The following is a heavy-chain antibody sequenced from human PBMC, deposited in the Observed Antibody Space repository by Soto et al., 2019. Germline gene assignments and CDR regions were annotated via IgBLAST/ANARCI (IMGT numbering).Heavy chain of an antibody. J-gene: IGHJ5*02. V-gene: IGHV3-23*01. Sequence: EVQLLESGGGLVQPGGSLRLSCAASGFTFSSYAMSWVRQAPGKGLEWVSAISGSGGSTYYADSVKGRFTISRDNSKNTLYLQMNSLRAEDTAVYYCAKEVLGYCRGGSCYGFPNWFDPWGQGTLVTVSS. CDR1: GFTFSSYA. D-gene: IGHD2-15*01. CDR3: AKEVLGYCRGGSCYGFPNWFDP. CDR2: ISGSGGST.